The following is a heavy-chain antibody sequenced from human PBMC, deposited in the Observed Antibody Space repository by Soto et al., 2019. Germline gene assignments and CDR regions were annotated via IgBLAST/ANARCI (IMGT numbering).Heavy chain of an antibody. V-gene: IGHV4-61*01. CDR2: IFDAATA. J-gene: IGHJ6*02. Sequence: QVQLQESGPGLMKPSGTLSLICSVSGESVGRGTNYWSWVRQAPGWGLEWIGYIFDAATAIYNPAFESRVSISLDAAKNQVSLKLTSVTAADTAIYYCARDRRGRADGFIYYYGMEVWGQGTSVTVSS. CDR3: ARDRRGRADGFIYYYGMEV. CDR1: GESVGRGTNY. D-gene: IGHD6-13*01.